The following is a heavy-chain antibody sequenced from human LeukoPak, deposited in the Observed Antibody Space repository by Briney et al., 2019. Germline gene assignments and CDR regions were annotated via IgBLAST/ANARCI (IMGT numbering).Heavy chain of an antibody. D-gene: IGHD3-22*01. Sequence: GGSLRLSCAASGLTFSSYWMSWVRQAPGKGLEWVANIKQDGSEKYYVDSVKGRLTISRDNAKNSLYLQMNSLRAEDTAVYYCARVLDGYYDSSGYYFDYWGQGTLVTVSS. J-gene: IGHJ4*02. CDR3: ARVLDGYYDSSGYYFDY. V-gene: IGHV3-7*01. CDR2: IKQDGSEK. CDR1: GLTFSSYW.